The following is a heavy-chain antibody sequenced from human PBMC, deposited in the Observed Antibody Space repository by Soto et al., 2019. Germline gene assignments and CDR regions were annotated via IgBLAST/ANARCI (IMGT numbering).Heavy chain of an antibody. CDR2: ISLNGGSI. V-gene: IGHV3-9*01. D-gene: IGHD1-1*01. J-gene: IGHJ4*02. CDR1: GFTFDGFA. CDR3: TKGNRYNWNDGHFDY. Sequence: GGSLRLSCAASGFTFDGFAMHWVRQAPGKGLEWVSGISLNGGSIAYADSVKGRFTISRDNAKNSLYLQMNSLRAEDTAVYYWTKGNRYNWNDGHFDYWGQGTLVTVSS.